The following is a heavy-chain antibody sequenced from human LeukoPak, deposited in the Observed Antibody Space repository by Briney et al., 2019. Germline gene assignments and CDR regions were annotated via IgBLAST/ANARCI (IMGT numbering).Heavy chain of an antibody. J-gene: IGHJ4*02. CDR2: IDSDGGT. Sequence: GGSLRLSCAASGSTFRNYWMHWVRQAPGKGLAWVSRIDSDGGTSYADSVKGRFIISRDDAKNSLYLQMNSLRAEDTAVYYCATPLDYYDRSDSHQGGDWGQGTLVTVSS. CDR3: ATPLDYYDRSDSHQGGD. D-gene: IGHD3-22*01. CDR1: GSTFRNYW. V-gene: IGHV3-74*01.